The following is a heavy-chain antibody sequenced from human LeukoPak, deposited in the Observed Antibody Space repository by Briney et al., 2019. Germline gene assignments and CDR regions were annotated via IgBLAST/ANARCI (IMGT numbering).Heavy chain of an antibody. CDR1: GFPFTNYW. D-gene: IGHD6-19*01. V-gene: IGHV3-7*01. CDR2: IKQDGSEK. CDR3: AREGSSGWFYSDY. J-gene: IGHJ4*02. Sequence: GGSLRLSCAASGFPFTNYWMIWVRQAPGKGLEWVASIKQDGSEKYYVDSVKGRFTISRDNAKNSLYLQMNSLRAEDTAVYYCAREGSSGWFYSDYWGQGTLVTVSS.